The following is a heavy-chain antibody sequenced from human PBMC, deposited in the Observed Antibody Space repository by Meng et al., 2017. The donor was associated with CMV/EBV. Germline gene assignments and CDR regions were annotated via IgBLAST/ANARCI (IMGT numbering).Heavy chain of an antibody. D-gene: IGHD3-10*01. J-gene: IGHJ4*02. CDR3: AKLVLLWFGESLQRGADHDY. CDR2: ISGSGGST. Sequence: GGSLRLSCAASGFTFDDYGMSWVRQAPGKGLEWVSAISGSGGSTYYADSVKGRFTISRDNSKNTLYLQMNSLRAEDTAVYYCAKLVLLWFGESLQRGADHDYWGQGTLVTVSS. CDR1: GFTFDDYG. V-gene: IGHV3-23*01.